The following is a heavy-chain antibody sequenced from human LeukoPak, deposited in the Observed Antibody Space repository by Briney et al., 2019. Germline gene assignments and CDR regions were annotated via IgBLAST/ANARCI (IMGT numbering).Heavy chain of an antibody. Sequence: SETLSLTCTVSGGSISSYYWSWIRQPPGKGLEWIGYIYYSGSTNHNPSLKSRGTISVDTSKNQFSLKLSSVTAADTAVYYCARRATTGAPYYFDYWGQGTLVTVSS. CDR2: IYYSGST. D-gene: IGHD1-1*01. V-gene: IGHV4-59*08. CDR3: ARRATTGAPYYFDY. CDR1: GGSISSYY. J-gene: IGHJ4*02.